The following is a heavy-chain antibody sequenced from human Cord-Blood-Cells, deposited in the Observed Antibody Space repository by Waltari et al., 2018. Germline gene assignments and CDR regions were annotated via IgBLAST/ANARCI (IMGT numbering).Heavy chain of an antibody. CDR3: ARVVPTYCSSTSCYRIYWYFDL. D-gene: IGHD2-2*01. CDR2: INHSGST. Sequence: QVQLQQWGAGLLKPPETLSLTCAVYGGSFSGYYWGWIRQPPGNGLEWIGEINHSGSTNYNPSLKSRVTISVDTSKNQFSLKLSSVTAADTAVYYCARVVPTYCSSTSCYRIYWYFDLWGRGTLVTVSS. V-gene: IGHV4-34*01. CDR1: GGSFSGYY. J-gene: IGHJ2*01.